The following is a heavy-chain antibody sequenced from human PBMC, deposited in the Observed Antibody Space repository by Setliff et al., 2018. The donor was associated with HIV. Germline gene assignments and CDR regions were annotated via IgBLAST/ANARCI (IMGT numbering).Heavy chain of an antibody. CDR2: IYPDTGGT. CDR3: ARSTTAD. D-gene: IGHD4-17*01. Sequence: GASVKVSCKASGYTFTGYYIHWVRQAPGQGLEWMGWIYPDTGGTNYAQKFQGRVTMTRDTSISTAYMELSSLRSDDTAVYYCARSTTADWGQGTLVTVSS. J-gene: IGHJ4*02. V-gene: IGHV1-2*02. CDR1: GYTFTGYY.